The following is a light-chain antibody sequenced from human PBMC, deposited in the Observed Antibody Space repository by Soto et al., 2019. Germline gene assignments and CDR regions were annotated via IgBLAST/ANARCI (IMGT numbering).Light chain of an antibody. CDR1: SSDVGSYKL. J-gene: IGLJ3*02. Sequence: QSVLTQPASVSGSPGQSITISCTGTSSDVGSYKLVSWYQQYPGKAPKLMIYEVSKRPSGVSNRFSGSKSGNTASLTISGLQAEDEADYYCCSYAGSSTWVFGGGTKLTVL. CDR3: CSYAGSSTWV. CDR2: EVS. V-gene: IGLV2-23*02.